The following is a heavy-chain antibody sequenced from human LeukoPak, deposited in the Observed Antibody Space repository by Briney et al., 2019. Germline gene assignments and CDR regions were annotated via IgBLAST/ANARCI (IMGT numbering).Heavy chain of an antibody. Sequence: PGGSLRLSCAASGFTFSSYWMSWVRQAPGKGLEWVANIKQDGSEKYYVDSVKGRFTISRDNAKNSLYLQMNSLRAEDTAVYYCARYIVVVPAAMFDYWGQGTLVTVSS. CDR2: IKQDGSEK. CDR1: GFTFSSYW. D-gene: IGHD2-2*01. J-gene: IGHJ4*02. V-gene: IGHV3-7*03. CDR3: ARYIVVVPAAMFDY.